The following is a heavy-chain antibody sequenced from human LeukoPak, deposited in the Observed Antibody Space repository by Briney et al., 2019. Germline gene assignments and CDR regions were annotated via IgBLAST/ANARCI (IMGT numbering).Heavy chain of an antibody. CDR1: GFTFSSYG. CDR2: IWYDGSNK. Sequence: GGSPRLSCAASGFTFSSYGMHWVRQAPGKGLEWVAVIWYDGSNKYYADSVKGRFTISRDNSKNTLYLQMNSLRAEDTAVYYCANDFSLIRSSGYDYWGQGTLVTVSS. V-gene: IGHV3-33*06. D-gene: IGHD3-16*02. CDR3: ANDFSLIRSSGYDY. J-gene: IGHJ4*02.